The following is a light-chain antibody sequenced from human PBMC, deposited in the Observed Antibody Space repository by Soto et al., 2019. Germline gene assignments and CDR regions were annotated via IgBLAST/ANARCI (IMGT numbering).Light chain of an antibody. CDR1: SSNLGAGYD. CDR2: GNR. J-gene: IGLJ1*01. Sequence: QPVLTQPPSVSGAPGQRVTLSCTGTSSNLGAGYDVHWYQQLPGAAPKLVIFGNRNRPSGVPERFSGSKSGTSASLAITGLQAEDEADYYCSSYTSSSTYVFGTGTKLTVL. V-gene: IGLV1-40*01. CDR3: SSYTSSSTYV.